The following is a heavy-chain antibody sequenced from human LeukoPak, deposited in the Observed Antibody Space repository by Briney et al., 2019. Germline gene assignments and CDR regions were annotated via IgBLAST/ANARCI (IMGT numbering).Heavy chain of an antibody. CDR3: ARGDSSSWYGGSYYMDV. D-gene: IGHD6-13*01. CDR2: ISAYNGNT. J-gene: IGHJ6*03. Sequence: GASVKVSCKTSGYTFTGYYMHWVRQAPGQGLEWMGWISAYNGNTNYAQKLQGRVTMTTDTSTSTAYIELRSLRSDDTAVYYCARGDSSSWYGGSYYMDVWGKGTTVTVSS. CDR1: GYTFTGYY. V-gene: IGHV1-18*04.